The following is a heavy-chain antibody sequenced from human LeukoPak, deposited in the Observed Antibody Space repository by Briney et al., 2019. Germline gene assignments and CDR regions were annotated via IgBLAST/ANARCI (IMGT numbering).Heavy chain of an antibody. D-gene: IGHD3-10*01. Sequence: SETLSLTCTVSGGSISSSSYYWGWIRQPPGKGLEWIGSIYYSGSTYYNPSLKSRVTISVDTSKNQFSLKLSSVTAADTAVYYCARSRVLLWFGELFSKDYYYYMDVWGKGTTVTVSS. CDR1: GGSISSSSYY. V-gene: IGHV4-39*07. CDR2: IYYSGST. CDR3: ARSRVLLWFGELFSKDYYYYMDV. J-gene: IGHJ6*03.